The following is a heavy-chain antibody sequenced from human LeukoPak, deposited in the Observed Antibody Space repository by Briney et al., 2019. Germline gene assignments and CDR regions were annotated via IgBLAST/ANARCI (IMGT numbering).Heavy chain of an antibody. V-gene: IGHV4-34*01. J-gene: IGHJ6*02. D-gene: IGHD1-1*01. CDR2: INHSGST. Sequence: PSETLSLTCAVYGGFFSGYYWSWIRQPPGKGLEWIGEINHSGSTNYNPSLKSRVTISVDTSKNQFSLKLSSVTAADTAVYYCARGRGRWTWNDGKYGMDVWGQGTTVTVSS. CDR1: GGFFSGYY. CDR3: ARGRGRWTWNDGKYGMDV.